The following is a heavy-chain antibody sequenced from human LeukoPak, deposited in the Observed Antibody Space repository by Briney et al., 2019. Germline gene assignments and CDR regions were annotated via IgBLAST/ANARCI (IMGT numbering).Heavy chain of an antibody. Sequence: SVKVSCKASGGTFSSYAISWVRQAPGQGLEWMGRIIPILGIANYAQKFQGRVTITADKSTSTAYMELSSLRSEDTAVYYCASSHDYGDYGGGYWGQGTLVTVSS. CDR3: ASSHDYGDYGGGY. V-gene: IGHV1-69*04. D-gene: IGHD4-17*01. CDR2: IIPILGIA. J-gene: IGHJ4*02. CDR1: GGTFSSYA.